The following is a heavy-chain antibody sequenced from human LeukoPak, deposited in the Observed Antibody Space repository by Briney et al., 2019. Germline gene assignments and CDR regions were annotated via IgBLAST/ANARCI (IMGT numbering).Heavy chain of an antibody. CDR1: GGSISSHY. CDR2: NYYSGST. J-gene: IGHJ5*02. Sequence: SETLSLTCTVSGGSISSHYWSWIRQPPGKGLEWIGYNYYSGSTYYNPSLKSRVTISVDTSKNQFSLKLSSVTAADTAVYYCARARNWFDPWGQGTLITVSS. CDR3: ARARNWFDP. V-gene: IGHV4-59*11.